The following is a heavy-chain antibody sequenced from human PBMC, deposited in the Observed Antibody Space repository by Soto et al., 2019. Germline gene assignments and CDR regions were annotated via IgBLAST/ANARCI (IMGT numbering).Heavy chain of an antibody. D-gene: IGHD1-7*01. CDR3: ARVFSNFLKYFDP. J-gene: IGHJ4*02. Sequence: SETLSLTCALSGDSIASGRFSWGWVRQPPGKGLEWIGYIYHNEHTHYNPSLRSRVTISVDRSKNQFSLKLTSVTAADTAMYYCARVFSNFLKYFDPWGQGILVT. CDR1: GDSIASGRFS. V-gene: IGHV4-30-2*01. CDR2: IYHNEHT.